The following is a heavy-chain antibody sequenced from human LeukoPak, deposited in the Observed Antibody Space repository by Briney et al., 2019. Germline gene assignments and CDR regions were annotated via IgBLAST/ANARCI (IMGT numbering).Heavy chain of an antibody. Sequence: SETLSLTCTVSGASLTSYYWSWIRQPPGKGLQWTGYIYYSGSVNYNPSLKSRVTISVDTSKNQFSLNLSSVTAADTAVYYCARLGSYFDYWGQGTQVTVSS. CDR2: IYYSGSV. V-gene: IGHV4-59*08. CDR1: GASLTSYY. CDR3: ARLGSYFDY. J-gene: IGHJ4*02.